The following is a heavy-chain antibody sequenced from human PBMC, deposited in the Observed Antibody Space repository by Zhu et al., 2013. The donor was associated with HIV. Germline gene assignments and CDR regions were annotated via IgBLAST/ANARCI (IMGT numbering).Heavy chain of an antibody. Sequence: QVQLVQSGAEVKKPGASVKVSCKASGYTFTSYGISWVRQAPGQGLEWMGWISAYNGNTNYAQKLQGRVTMTTDTSTSTAYMELRSLRSDDTAVYYCARAGRYYDSSGYWEDNYYYYGMDVWGRRDHGHRLL. CDR2: ISAYNGNT. V-gene: IGHV1-18*04. CDR1: GYTFTSYG. J-gene: IGHJ6*02. CDR3: ARAGRYYDSSGYWEDNYYYYGMDV. D-gene: IGHD3-22*01.